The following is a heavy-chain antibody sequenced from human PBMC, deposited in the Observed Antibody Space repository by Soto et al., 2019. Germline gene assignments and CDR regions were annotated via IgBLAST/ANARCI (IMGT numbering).Heavy chain of an antibody. CDR2: ISGSGGST. Sequence: PGGFLRLSCAASGFTFSSYAMSWVRQAPGKGLEWVSAISGSGGSTYYADSVKGRFTISRDNSKNTLYLQMNSLRAEDTAVYYCAKDRKVVVAANNYYYYMDVWGKGTTVTVSS. CDR3: AKDRKVVVAANNYYYYMDV. D-gene: IGHD2-15*01. CDR1: GFTFSSYA. J-gene: IGHJ6*03. V-gene: IGHV3-23*01.